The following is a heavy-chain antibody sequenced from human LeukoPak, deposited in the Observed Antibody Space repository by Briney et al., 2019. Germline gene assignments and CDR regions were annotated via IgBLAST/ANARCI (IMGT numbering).Heavy chain of an antibody. J-gene: IGHJ4*02. CDR1: GYTFTSDG. V-gene: IGHV1-18*01. CDR2: ISAYNGNT. CDR3: ARGSGGYSYGWGDYFDY. Sequence: ASVKVSCKASGYTFTSDGISWVRQAPGQGLEWMGWISAYNGNTNYAQKLQGRVTMTTDTSTSTAYMELRSLRSDDTAVYYCARGSGGYSYGWGDYFDYWGQGTLVTVSS. D-gene: IGHD5-18*01.